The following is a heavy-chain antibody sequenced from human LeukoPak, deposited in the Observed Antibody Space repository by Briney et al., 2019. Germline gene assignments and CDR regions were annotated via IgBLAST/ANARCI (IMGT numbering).Heavy chain of an antibody. CDR3: ARVPWTGYSSSYGAFDI. D-gene: IGHD6-13*01. CDR2: ICYNGIT. V-gene: IGHV4-31*03. Sequence: SQTLSLTCTVSGGSISSADYYWSWFRQHPGKGLEWIGYICYNGITYYNPSLKSRLSISIDTSENQFSLRLYSVTAADTAVYYCARVPWTGYSSSYGAFDIWGQGTMVTVSS. J-gene: IGHJ3*02. CDR1: GGSISSADYY.